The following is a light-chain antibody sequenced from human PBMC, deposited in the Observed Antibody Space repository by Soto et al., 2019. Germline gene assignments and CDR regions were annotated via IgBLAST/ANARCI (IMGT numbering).Light chain of an antibody. J-gene: IGLJ1*01. CDR3: GTWDSSLSAAYV. CDR1: SSNFGSNY. Sequence: QAVLTQPPSVSAAPGQKVTISCSGSSSNFGSNYVSWYQQLPGTAPQLLIFDNNKRPSGIPDRFSGSKSGTSATLGITGLQTGDEADYYCGTWDSSLSAAYVFATGTKLTVL. CDR2: DNN. V-gene: IGLV1-51*01.